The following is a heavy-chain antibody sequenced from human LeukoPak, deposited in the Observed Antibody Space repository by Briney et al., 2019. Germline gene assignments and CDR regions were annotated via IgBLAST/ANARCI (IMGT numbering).Heavy chain of an antibody. Sequence: GGSLRLSCAASGFTFSSYSMNWVRQAPGKGLEWVSSISSSSSYIYYADSVKGRFTISRDNAKNSLYLQMNSLRAEDTAVYYCARDPYYDFWSGYPNWFDPWGQGTLVTVSS. CDR3: ARDPYYDFWSGYPNWFDP. CDR1: GFTFSSYS. CDR2: ISSSSSYI. V-gene: IGHV3-21*01. J-gene: IGHJ5*02. D-gene: IGHD3-3*01.